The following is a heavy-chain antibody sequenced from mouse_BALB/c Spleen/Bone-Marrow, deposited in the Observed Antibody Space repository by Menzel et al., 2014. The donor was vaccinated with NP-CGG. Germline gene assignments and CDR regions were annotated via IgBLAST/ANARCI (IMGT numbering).Heavy chain of an antibody. CDR1: GYTFTSYW. J-gene: IGHJ3*01. Sequence: QVQLKESGAELAKPGASVKMSCKASGYTFTSYWMHWVKQRPGQGLEWIGYINPSTGYTEYNQKFKDKATLTADKSSSTAYMQLSSLTSEDSAVYYCVYGNCYLAYWGQGTLVTVSA. V-gene: IGHV1-7*01. CDR2: INPSTGYT. D-gene: IGHD2-1*01. CDR3: VYGNCYLAY.